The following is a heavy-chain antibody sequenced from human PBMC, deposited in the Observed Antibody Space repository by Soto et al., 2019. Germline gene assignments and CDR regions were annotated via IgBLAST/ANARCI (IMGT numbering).Heavy chain of an antibody. J-gene: IGHJ6*02. Sequence: TSETLSLTCTVSGGSISSGGYYWSWIRQHPGKGLEWIGYIYYSGSTYYNPSLKSRVTISVDTSKNQFSLKLSSVTAADTAVYYCARDGGGYSGYDPAPYYYGMDVWGQGTTVTVSS. V-gene: IGHV4-30-4*08. CDR1: GGSISSGGYY. D-gene: IGHD5-12*01. CDR2: IYYSGST. CDR3: ARDGGGYSGYDPAPYYYGMDV.